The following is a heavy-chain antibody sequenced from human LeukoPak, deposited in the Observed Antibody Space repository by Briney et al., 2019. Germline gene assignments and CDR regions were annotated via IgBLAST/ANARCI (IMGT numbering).Heavy chain of an antibody. D-gene: IGHD3-10*01. CDR2: ISAYNGNT. Sequence: ASVKVSCKASGYTFTSYGISWVRQAPGQGLEWMGWISAYNGNTNCAQKLQGRVTMTTDTSTSTAYMELRSLRSDDTAVYYCARDTTSGILWFRESFDYWGQGTLVTVSS. V-gene: IGHV1-18*01. J-gene: IGHJ4*02. CDR3: ARDTTSGILWFRESFDY. CDR1: GYTFTSYG.